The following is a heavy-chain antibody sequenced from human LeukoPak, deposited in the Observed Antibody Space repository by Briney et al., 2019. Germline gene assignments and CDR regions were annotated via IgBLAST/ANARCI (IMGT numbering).Heavy chain of an antibody. Sequence: GGSLRLSCTASGFAFSVYAMSWLRQPPGKGLEWVSTINANSGTTSYAASVRGRFTISRDNSKNTLYLQLNTLRADDTATYYCARPISGGLAVTADWFHPWGQGSLVVVSS. V-gene: IGHV3-23*01. CDR1: GFAFSVYA. CDR3: ARPISGGLAVTADWFHP. D-gene: IGHD6-19*01. CDR2: INANSGTT. J-gene: IGHJ5*01.